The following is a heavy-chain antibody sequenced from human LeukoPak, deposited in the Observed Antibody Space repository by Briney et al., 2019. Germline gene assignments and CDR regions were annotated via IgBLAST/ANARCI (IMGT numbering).Heavy chain of an antibody. J-gene: IGHJ4*02. Sequence: TSETLSLTCSVSGGSISSSGYFWGWIRQPPGKGLEWIGNMFYSGSTYYNPSLKSRVTISVDTSRDQFSLKLSSVTAADTAVYYCARQSVLMVYAIDYWGQGTLVTVSS. CDR3: ARQSVLMVYAIDY. V-gene: IGHV4-39*01. D-gene: IGHD2-8*01. CDR1: GGSISSSGYF. CDR2: MFYSGST.